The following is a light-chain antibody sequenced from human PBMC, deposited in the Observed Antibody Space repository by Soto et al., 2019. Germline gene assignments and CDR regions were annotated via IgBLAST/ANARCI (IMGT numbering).Light chain of an antibody. CDR2: AAS. V-gene: IGKV1-6*01. CDR3: RRGYNCPCT. CDR1: QGMRNA. Sequence: AIQRTQSPSSLSASVGDRVTITGRASQGMRNALGWSQQKPGKVPKLLIYAASSLQSGVPSRFSGSGSGTDCTLTISSLQPEGFENHYCRRGYNCPCTCGQGTKVDIK. J-gene: IGKJ1*01.